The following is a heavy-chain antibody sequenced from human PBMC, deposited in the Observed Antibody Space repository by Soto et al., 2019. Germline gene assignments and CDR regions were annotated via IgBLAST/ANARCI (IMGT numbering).Heavy chain of an antibody. CDR1: GGSFSGYY. CDR3: ARGAIMTYYDFWSGYQYNWFDP. J-gene: IGHJ5*02. CDR2: INHSGST. D-gene: IGHD3-3*01. Sequence: SETLSLTCAVYGGSFSGYYWSWIRQPPGKGLEWIGEINHSGSTNYNPSLKSRVTISVDTSKNQFSLKLSSVTAADTAVYYCARGAIMTYYDFWSGYQYNWFDPWGQGTLVTRLL. V-gene: IGHV4-34*01.